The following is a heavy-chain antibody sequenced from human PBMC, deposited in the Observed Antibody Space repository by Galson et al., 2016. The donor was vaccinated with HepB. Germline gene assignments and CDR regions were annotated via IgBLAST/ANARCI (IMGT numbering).Heavy chain of an antibody. CDR1: GYTLSGYN. D-gene: IGHD5-24*01. CDR3: AREDPLHGYNFGY. J-gene: IGHJ4*02. CDR2: INPNDGDA. V-gene: IGHV1-2*02. Sequence: SVKVSCKASGYTLSGYNIHWVRQAPGQGLEWMGWINPNDGDANYAQKFRGRVTLTRDTSINAAYMELSSLTSYDTAVYYCAREDPLHGYNFGYWGQGTLVTVSS.